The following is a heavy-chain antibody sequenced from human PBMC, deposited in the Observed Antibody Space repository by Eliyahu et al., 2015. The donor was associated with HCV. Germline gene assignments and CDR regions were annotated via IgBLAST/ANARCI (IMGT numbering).Heavy chain of an antibody. CDR2: INAGNGNT. CDR1: GYXFTGHA. J-gene: IGHJ4*02. Sequence: QVQLVQSGAEVKQPGASVKVSCKAFGYXFTGHAMHWGRQAPGQRLEWMARINAGNGNTKYSQKLQGRVTINRDTSASTAYMELSSLRSEDTAVYYCAREACSGGVCYDLPYDYWGQGTLVTVSS. D-gene: IGHD2-21*02. V-gene: IGHV1-3*01. CDR3: AREACSGGVCYDLPYDY.